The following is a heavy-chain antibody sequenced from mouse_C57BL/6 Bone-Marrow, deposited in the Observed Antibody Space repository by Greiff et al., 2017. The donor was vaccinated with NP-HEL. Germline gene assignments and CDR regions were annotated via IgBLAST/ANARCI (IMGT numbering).Heavy chain of an antibody. Sequence: QVQLQQSGPELVKPGASVKISCKASGYAFSSSWMNWVKQRPGKGLEWIGRIYPGDGDTNYNGKFKGKATLTADKSSSTAYMQLSSLTSEDSAVYFCARSTTVPFDYWGQGPTLTVSS. CDR1: GYAFSSSW. CDR2: IYPGDGDT. D-gene: IGHD1-1*01. V-gene: IGHV1-82*01. J-gene: IGHJ2*01. CDR3: ARSTTVPFDY.